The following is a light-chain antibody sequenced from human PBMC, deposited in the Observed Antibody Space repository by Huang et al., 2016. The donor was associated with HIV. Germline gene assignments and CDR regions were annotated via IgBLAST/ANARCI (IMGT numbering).Light chain of an antibody. CDR2: GAS. CDR1: HSVSSS. CDR3: QQYNNWPPWT. J-gene: IGKJ1*01. V-gene: IGKV3-15*01. Sequence: IVMTQSPATLSVSPGERVTLSCTASHSVSSSLAWYQQIPGQAPRLRIYGASTRATGIPARFSGSGSGTEFTLTITSLQSEDFAVYYCQQYNNWPPWTFGQGTKVEVK.